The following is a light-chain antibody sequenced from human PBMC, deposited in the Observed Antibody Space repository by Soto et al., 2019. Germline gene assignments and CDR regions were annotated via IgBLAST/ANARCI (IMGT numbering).Light chain of an antibody. J-gene: IGKJ1*01. Sequence: DIQMTQSPSSLSAFVGDRVTITCRASQGISNYLAWYQQKPGKVPKLLIYAASTLQSGVPSRFSGSGSGTDLTLTIRSLQPEDVATCDGQKYNSASLTCGQGTKVEIK. CDR3: QKYNSASLT. CDR2: AAS. CDR1: QGISNY. V-gene: IGKV1-27*01.